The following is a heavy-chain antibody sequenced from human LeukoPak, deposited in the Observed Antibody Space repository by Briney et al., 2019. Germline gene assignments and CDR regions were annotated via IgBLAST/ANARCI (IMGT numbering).Heavy chain of an antibody. D-gene: IGHD5-24*01. CDR2: IYYSGST. V-gene: IGHV4-59*01. CDR3: ARASVGGYNLYYFDY. CDR1: AGSISSYY. J-gene: IGHJ4*02. Sequence: SETLSLTCTVSAGSISSYYWSWIRQPPGKGLEWIGSIYYSGSTNYNPSLKSRVTVSIQTSKNQFSLQLSSVTAADTAIYFCARASVGGYNLYYFDYWGQGTLVTVSS.